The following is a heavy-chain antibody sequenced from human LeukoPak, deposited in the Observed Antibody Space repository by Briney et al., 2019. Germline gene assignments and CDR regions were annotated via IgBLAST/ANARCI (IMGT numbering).Heavy chain of an antibody. D-gene: IGHD5-12*01. Sequence: SGTLSLTCAVSGGSISSSNWWSWVRQPPGKGLEWIGEIYHSGSTNYNPSLKSRVTMSVDTSKNQFSLKLSSVTAADTAVYYCARSGSGYLRYYFDYWGQGTLVTVSS. V-gene: IGHV4-4*02. J-gene: IGHJ4*02. CDR1: GGSISSSNW. CDR2: IYHSGST. CDR3: ARSGSGYLRYYFDY.